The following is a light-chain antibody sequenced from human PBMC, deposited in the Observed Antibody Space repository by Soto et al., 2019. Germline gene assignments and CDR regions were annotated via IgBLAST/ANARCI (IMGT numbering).Light chain of an antibody. CDR1: QSVSSY. Sequence: EIVLTQSPATLSLSPGERATLSCRASQSVSSYLAWYQQKFGQAPRLLIYDASSRATGIPDRFSGSGSGTDFTLTISRLEPEDFAVYYCQQYGSSPPITFGQGTRLEIK. V-gene: IGKV3-20*01. CDR2: DAS. J-gene: IGKJ5*01. CDR3: QQYGSSPPIT.